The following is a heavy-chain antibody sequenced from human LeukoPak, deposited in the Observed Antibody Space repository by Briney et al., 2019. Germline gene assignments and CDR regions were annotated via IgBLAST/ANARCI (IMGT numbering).Heavy chain of an antibody. CDR3: AKDGGNYYDSSCSYFDY. Sequence: PGGSLRLSCAASGFTFSSYAMSWVRQAPGKGLEWVSAISGRGGSTYYADSVKGRFTISRDNSKNTRYLQMNSLRAEDTAVYYCAKDGGNYYDSSCSYFDYWGQGTLVTVSS. D-gene: IGHD3-22*01. CDR1: GFTFSSYA. V-gene: IGHV3-23*01. J-gene: IGHJ4*02. CDR2: ISGRGGST.